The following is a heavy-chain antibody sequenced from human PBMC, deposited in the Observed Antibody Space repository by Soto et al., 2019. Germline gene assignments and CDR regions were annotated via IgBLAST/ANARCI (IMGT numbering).Heavy chain of an antibody. D-gene: IGHD2-15*01. Sequence: SETLSLTCTVSGGSISSGGYYWSWIRQHPGKGLEWIGYIYYSGSTYYNPSLKSRVTISVDTSKNQFSLKLSSVTAADTAVYYCARDDSKGYCSGGSCANPMGAFDIWGQGTMVTVSS. J-gene: IGHJ3*02. CDR1: GGSISSGGYY. CDR3: ARDDSKGYCSGGSCANPMGAFDI. CDR2: IYYSGST. V-gene: IGHV4-31*03.